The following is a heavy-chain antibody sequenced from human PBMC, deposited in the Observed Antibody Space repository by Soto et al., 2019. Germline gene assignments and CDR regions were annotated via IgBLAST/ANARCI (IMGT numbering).Heavy chain of an antibody. Sequence: PSETLSLTCAVYGGSFSGYYWSWIRQPPGKGLEWIGEINHSGSTNYNPSLKSRVTISVDTSKNQFSLKLSSVTAADTAVYYCARYHYDSSGYYYADYWGQGILVTVSS. V-gene: IGHV4-34*01. CDR1: GGSFSGYY. D-gene: IGHD3-22*01. CDR2: INHSGST. J-gene: IGHJ4*02. CDR3: ARYHYDSSGYYYADY.